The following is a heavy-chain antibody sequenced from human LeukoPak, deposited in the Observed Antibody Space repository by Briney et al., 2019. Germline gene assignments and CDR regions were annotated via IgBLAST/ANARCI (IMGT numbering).Heavy chain of an antibody. J-gene: IGHJ4*02. V-gene: IGHV1-69*13. CDR2: ITPMFGTA. Sequence: SVKVSCKASGGTFSRYAISWVRQAPGQGLEWMGGITPMFGTANYAQKFQGRVTITAHESSSTACMELSSLRSEDTAVYYCARDASIYDNSAYYYLWWGQGTLVTVSS. CDR1: GGTFSRYA. CDR3: ARDASIYDNSAYYYLW. D-gene: IGHD3-22*01.